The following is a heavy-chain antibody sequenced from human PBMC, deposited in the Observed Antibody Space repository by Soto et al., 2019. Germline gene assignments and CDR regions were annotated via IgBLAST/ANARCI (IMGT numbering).Heavy chain of an antibody. CDR2: ISGSGGST. J-gene: IGHJ5*02. Sequence: GESLKISCAASGFTFSSYAMSWVRQAPGKGLEWVSAISGSGGSTYYADSVKGRFTISRDNSKNTLYLQMNSLRAEDTAVYYCAKYKLELPEDWFDPWGQGTLVTVSS. V-gene: IGHV3-23*01. CDR3: AKYKLELPEDWFDP. CDR1: GFTFSSYA. D-gene: IGHD1-7*01.